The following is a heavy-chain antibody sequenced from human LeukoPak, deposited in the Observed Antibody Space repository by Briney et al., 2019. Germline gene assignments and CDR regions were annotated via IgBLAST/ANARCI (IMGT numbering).Heavy chain of an antibody. CDR1: GGSISSSSYY. CDR2: IYYSGST. Sequence: SETLSLTCTVPGGSISSSSYYWGWIRQPPGKGLEWIGSIYYSGSTYYNPSLKSRVTISVDTSKNQFSLKLSSVTAADTAVYYCARVRITIFGVVDRVFDPWGQGTLVTVSS. J-gene: IGHJ5*02. CDR3: ARVRITIFGVVDRVFDP. V-gene: IGHV4-39*07. D-gene: IGHD3-3*01.